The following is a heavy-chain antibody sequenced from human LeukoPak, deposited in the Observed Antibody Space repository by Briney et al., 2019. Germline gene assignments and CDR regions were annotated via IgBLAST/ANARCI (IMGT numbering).Heavy chain of an antibody. CDR1: GGSFSGYY. D-gene: IGHD5-12*01. V-gene: IGHV4-34*01. Sequence: PSETLSLTCAVYGGSFSGYYWSWIRQPPGKGLEWIGEINHSGGTNYNPSLKSRVTISVDTSKNQFSLKLSSVTAADTAVYYCARGNGYRYWGQGTLVTVSS. J-gene: IGHJ4*02. CDR2: INHSGGT. CDR3: ARGNGYRY.